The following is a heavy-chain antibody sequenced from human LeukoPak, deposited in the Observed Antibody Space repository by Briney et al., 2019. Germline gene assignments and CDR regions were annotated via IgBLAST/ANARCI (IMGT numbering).Heavy chain of an antibody. Sequence: RAGGSLRLSCAASGFSFKDTGMHWVRQAPGKGPEWLTIIWFDGSTKYYADSVKGRFTISRDNSKNTLYLQMNSLRAEDTAVYYCAKEGRGWVPKHLTYYYYGMDVWGQGTTVTVSS. CDR2: IWFDGSTK. CDR1: GFSFKDTG. D-gene: IGHD3-10*01. V-gene: IGHV3-30*02. CDR3: AKEGRGWVPKHLTYYYYGMDV. J-gene: IGHJ6*02.